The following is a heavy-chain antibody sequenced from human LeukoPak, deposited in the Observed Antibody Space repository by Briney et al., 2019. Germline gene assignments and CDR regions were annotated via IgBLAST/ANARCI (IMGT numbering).Heavy chain of an antibody. D-gene: IGHD6-13*01. J-gene: IGHJ6*02. CDR2: IYYSGST. V-gene: IGHV4-59*01. CDR1: GGSISSYY. CDR3: ARARYSSSWYPLNLYYYYGMDV. Sequence: SETLSLTCTGSGGSISSYYWSWIRQPPGKGLEWIGYIYYSGSTNYNPSLKSRVTISVDTSKNQFSLKLSSVTAADTAVYYCARARYSSSWYPLNLYYYYGMDVWGQGTTVTVSS.